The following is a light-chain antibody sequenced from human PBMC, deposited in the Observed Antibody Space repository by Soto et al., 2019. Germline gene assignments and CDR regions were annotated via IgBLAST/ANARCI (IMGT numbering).Light chain of an antibody. CDR2: GAS. V-gene: IGKV3-20*01. Sequence: EIELTQSPGTLSLSPGERATLSCRASQNIRNNELAWYQQKPGLAPRLLIYGASRRAPAIPARVSGSGSGTDFTLTISRLEPDDFAVYYCQQYGSAPITFGGGTKVEIK. J-gene: IGKJ4*01. CDR1: QNIRNNE. CDR3: QQYGSAPIT.